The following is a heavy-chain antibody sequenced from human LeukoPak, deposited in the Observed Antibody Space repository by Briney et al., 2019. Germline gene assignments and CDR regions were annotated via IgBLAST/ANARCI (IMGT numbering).Heavy chain of an antibody. CDR2: IDSSGTDI. Sequence: GESLKISCKASGYSFTSYWIGWVRQMPGKGLEWMGIIDSSGTDIRYTPSFQGQVTISADKSLSTAYLQWNSLKASDTAIYYCARQTAMGRSGDYWGQGTLVTVSS. CDR3: ARQTAMGRSGDY. V-gene: IGHV5-51*01. CDR1: GYSFTSYW. D-gene: IGHD7-27*01. J-gene: IGHJ4*02.